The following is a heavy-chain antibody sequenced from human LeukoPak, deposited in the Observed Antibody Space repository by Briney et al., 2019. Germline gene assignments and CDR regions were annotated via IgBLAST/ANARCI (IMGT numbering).Heavy chain of an antibody. D-gene: IGHD3-10*01. CDR2: ISYDGSNK. J-gene: IGHJ6*02. CDR1: GFTFSSYA. CDR3: ARGPLLWFGELSPMDV. Sequence: PGRSLRLSCAASGFTFSSYAMHWVRQAPGKGLEWVAVISYDGSNKYYADSVKGRFTISRDNSKNTLYLQMNSLRAEDTAVYYRARGPLLWFGELSPMDVWGQGTTVTVSS. V-gene: IGHV3-30-3*01.